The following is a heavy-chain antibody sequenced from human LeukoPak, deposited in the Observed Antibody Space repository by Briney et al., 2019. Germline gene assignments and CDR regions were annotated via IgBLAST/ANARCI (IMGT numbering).Heavy chain of an antibody. CDR3: VVIVLG. J-gene: IGHJ4*02. CDR1: GFTITNYW. CDR2: ISSDGTTT. Sequence: GGSLRLSCAASGFTITNYWMRWVRQAPGQGLVWVSRISSDGTTTNYADSARGRFTISRDNAKNMLYLQMNSLRAEDTAIYYCVVIVLGWGQGTLVTVSS. D-gene: IGHD2-8*02. V-gene: IGHV3-74*01.